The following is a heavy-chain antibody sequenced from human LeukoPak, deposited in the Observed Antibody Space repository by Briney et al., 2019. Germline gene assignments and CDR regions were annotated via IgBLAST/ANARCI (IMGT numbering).Heavy chain of an antibody. Sequence: ASVKVSCKASGYTFTSYGISWVRQAPGQGLEWMGWISAYNGNTNYAQKLQGRVTMTTDTSTSTAYMELRSLRSDDTAVYYCARDGISSGWHPDAFDIWGQGTMVTVSS. CDR3: ARDGISSGWHPDAFDI. CDR1: GYTFTSYG. V-gene: IGHV1-18*04. D-gene: IGHD6-19*01. CDR2: ISAYNGNT. J-gene: IGHJ3*02.